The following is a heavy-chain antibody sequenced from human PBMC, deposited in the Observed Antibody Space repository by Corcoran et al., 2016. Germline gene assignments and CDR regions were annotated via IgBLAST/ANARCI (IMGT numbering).Heavy chain of an antibody. J-gene: IGHJ3*02. CDR2: INHSGST. CDR3: ARALNPCDAFDI. Sequence: QVQLQQWGAGLLKPSETLSLTCAVYGGSFSGYYWSWIRQPPGKGLEWIGEINHSGSTNYNPSLKSGVTISVDTSTNQLSLKLIAATAADTAVYYGARALNPCDAFDIWGQGTMVTVSS. V-gene: IGHV4-34*01. CDR1: GGSFSGYY.